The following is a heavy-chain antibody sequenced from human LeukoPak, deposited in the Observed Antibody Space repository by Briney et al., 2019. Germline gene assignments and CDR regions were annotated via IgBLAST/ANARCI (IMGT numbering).Heavy chain of an antibody. CDR2: INHSGST. CDR3: ARALEYSSVDY. V-gene: IGHV4-34*01. J-gene: IGHJ4*02. D-gene: IGHD6-6*01. Sequence: PSETLSLTGAVYGGSFSGYYWSWIRQPPGKGLEWIGEINHSGSTNYNPSLKSRVTISVDTSKNQFSLKLSSVTAADTAVYYCARALEYSSVDYWGQGTLVTVSS. CDR1: GGSFSGYY.